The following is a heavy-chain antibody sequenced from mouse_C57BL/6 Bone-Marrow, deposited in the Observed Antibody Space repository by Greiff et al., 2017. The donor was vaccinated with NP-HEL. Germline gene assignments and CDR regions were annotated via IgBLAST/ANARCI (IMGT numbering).Heavy chain of an antibody. J-gene: IGHJ3*01. CDR3: ARQGDYYGSSFAY. D-gene: IGHD1-1*01. CDR2: ISNGGGST. Sequence: EVMLVESGGGFVQPGGSLKLSCAASGFTFSDYYMYWVRQTPEKRLEWVAYISNGGGSTYYPDTVQGRFTISRDNAKNTLYLQMSRLKSEDTAMYYCARQGDYYGSSFAYWGQGTLVTVSA. CDR1: GFTFSDYY. V-gene: IGHV5-12*01.